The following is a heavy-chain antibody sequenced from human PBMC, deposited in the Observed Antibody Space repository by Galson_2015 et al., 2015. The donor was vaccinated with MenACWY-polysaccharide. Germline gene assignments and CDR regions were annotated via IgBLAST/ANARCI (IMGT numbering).Heavy chain of an antibody. CDR3: TTYGRSAYDI. CDR2: IRSKTFGGTI. V-gene: IGHV3-49*03. Sequence: SLRLSCATSGFTFGAYAMSWFRQAPGKGLEWISFIRSKTFGGTIEYAASVKGRFTISRDDSKSTAYLQMNNLITEDTAVYYCTTYGRSAYDIWGQGTVITVSS. J-gene: IGHJ3*02. D-gene: IGHD4-17*01. CDR1: GFTFGAYA.